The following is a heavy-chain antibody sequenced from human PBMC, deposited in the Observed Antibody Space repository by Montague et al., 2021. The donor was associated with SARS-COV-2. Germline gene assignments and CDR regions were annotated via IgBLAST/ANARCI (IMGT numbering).Heavy chain of an antibody. Sequence: LRLSCAASGFTFSSRAMHWVRQAPGKGLEWVAFISYDAGKRYYADSVKGRFTISRDNFQNTLYLQMSSLRTEDTAVYYCARVGGGDSRTESDYWGQGTLVTVSS. V-gene: IGHV3-30*04. CDR1: GFTFSSRA. J-gene: IGHJ4*02. CDR2: ISYDAGKR. CDR3: ARVGGGDSRTESDY. D-gene: IGHD4-17*01.